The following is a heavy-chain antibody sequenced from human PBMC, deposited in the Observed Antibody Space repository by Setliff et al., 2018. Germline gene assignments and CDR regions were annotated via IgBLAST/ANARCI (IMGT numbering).Heavy chain of an antibody. CDR3: ARGGYYNFWSGYYSTQYYYYGMDV. CDR2: IYYSGST. D-gene: IGHD3-3*01. CDR1: GYSISSGYY. J-gene: IGHJ6*02. V-gene: IGHV4-31*11. Sequence: SETLSLTCAVSGYSISSGYYWSWIRQHPGKGLEWIGYIYYSGSTYYNPSLKSRVTISVDTSKKQFSLKLSSVTAADTAVYYCARGGYYNFWSGYYSTQYYYYGMDVWGQGTTVTVSS.